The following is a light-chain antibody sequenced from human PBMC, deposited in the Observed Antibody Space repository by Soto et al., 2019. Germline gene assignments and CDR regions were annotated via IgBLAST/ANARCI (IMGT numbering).Light chain of an antibody. J-gene: IGKJ4*01. Sequence: EIVMTQSPATLSVSPGERATLSCRASQSVYNSLAWYQQKPGQAPRLLIYGASTRATGIPARFSGSGSGTEFTLTISSLQSEDFGVYYCQQYNNWPRATFGGGTKVDIK. CDR2: GAS. V-gene: IGKV3-15*01. CDR3: QQYNNWPRAT. CDR1: QSVYNS.